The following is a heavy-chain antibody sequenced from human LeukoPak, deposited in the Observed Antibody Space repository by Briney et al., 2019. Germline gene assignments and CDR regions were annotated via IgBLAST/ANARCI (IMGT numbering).Heavy chain of an antibody. CDR2: ISYDGSNK. V-gene: IGHV3-30-3*01. CDR3: ARTFLEWLTQYYYYGMDV. Sequence: GGSLRLSCAASGFTFSSYAMHWVRQAPGKGLEWVAVISYDGSNKYYADSVKGRFTISRDNSKNTLYLQMNSLRAEDTAVYYCARTFLEWLTQYYYYGMDVWGQGTTVTVSS. CDR1: GFTFSSYA. D-gene: IGHD3-3*02. J-gene: IGHJ6*02.